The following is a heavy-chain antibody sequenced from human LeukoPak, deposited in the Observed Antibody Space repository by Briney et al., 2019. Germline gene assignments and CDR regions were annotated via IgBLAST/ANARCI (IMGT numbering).Heavy chain of an antibody. D-gene: IGHD6-19*01. CDR1: GYSISSGYY. V-gene: IGHV4-38-2*01. J-gene: IGHJ4*02. CDR2: IYHSGST. CDR3: ARLRVAVAEN. Sequence: SETLSLTCAVSGYSISSGYYWGWIRQLPGKGLEWIGSIYHSGSTYYNPSLKSRVTISVDTSKNQFSLKLSSVTAADTAVYYCARLRVAVAENWGQGTLVTVSS.